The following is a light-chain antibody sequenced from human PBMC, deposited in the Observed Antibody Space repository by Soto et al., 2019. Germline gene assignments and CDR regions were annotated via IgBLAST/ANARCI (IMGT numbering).Light chain of an antibody. CDR1: QSVSSSY. J-gene: IGKJ4*01. CDR2: GAS. V-gene: IGKV3-20*01. CDR3: KQYGSSPLT. Sequence: ENVLSQSSATLSLYPGERATLSCRASQSVSSSYLAWYQQKPGQAPRLLIYGASSRATGIPDRLSGSGSGTDFTLTISRLEPEDFAVYYCKQYGSSPLTFGGGTKVDIK.